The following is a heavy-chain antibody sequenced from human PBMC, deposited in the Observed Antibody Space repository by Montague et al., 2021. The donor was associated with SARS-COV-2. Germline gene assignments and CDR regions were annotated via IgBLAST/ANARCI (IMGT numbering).Heavy chain of an antibody. V-gene: IGHV3-21*01. CDR1: GFTFSSYS. Sequence: SLRLSCAASGFTFSSYSMNWVRQAPGKGLEWVSSISSSSSYIYYADSVKGRFTISRDNAKNSLYLQMNSLRAEDTAVYYCGRSHELWFGENPQGPGAFDIWGQGTMVTVSS. CDR2: ISSSSSYI. D-gene: IGHD3-10*01. CDR3: GRSHELWFGENPQGPGAFDI. J-gene: IGHJ3*02.